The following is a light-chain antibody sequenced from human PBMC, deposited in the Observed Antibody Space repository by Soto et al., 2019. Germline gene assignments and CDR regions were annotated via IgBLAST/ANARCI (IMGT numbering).Light chain of an antibody. CDR1: QSVRSY. CDR2: DAS. J-gene: IGKJ5*01. CDR3: QQRSSWPRIT. V-gene: IGKV3-11*01. Sequence: ESMLTQSPATLSLSPGERATLSCRASQSVRSYLAWYQQKPGQAPRLLIYDASNRAPGIPARFSGSGSGTDFTLTISSLELDDFAVYYCQQRSSWPRITFGQGTRLDIK.